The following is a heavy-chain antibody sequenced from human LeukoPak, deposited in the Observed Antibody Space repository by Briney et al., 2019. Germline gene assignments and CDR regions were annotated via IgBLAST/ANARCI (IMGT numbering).Heavy chain of an antibody. D-gene: IGHD2-15*01. CDR3: ARDRGGIVVVVTFDY. Sequence: GGSLRLSCAASGFTFDDYAMHWVRQAPGKGLEWVSGISWNSGSIGYADSVKGRFTISRDNSKNTLYLQMNSLRAEDTAVYYCARDRGGIVVVVTFDYWGQGTLVTVSS. CDR2: ISWNSGSI. J-gene: IGHJ4*02. CDR1: GFTFDDYA. V-gene: IGHV3-9*01.